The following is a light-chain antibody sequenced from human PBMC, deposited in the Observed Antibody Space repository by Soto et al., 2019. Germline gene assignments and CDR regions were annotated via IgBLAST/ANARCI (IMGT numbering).Light chain of an antibody. V-gene: IGLV1-44*01. CDR2: SNN. J-gene: IGLJ3*02. CDR1: SSNIGDNT. CDR3: AAWDDSLFWV. Sequence: QPVLTQPPSASGTPGQRVTISCSGGSSNIGDNTVNWYQQLPGTAPKLLIYSNNQRPSGVPDRFSGSKSGTSASVAISGLQSEDEADYYCAAWDDSLFWVFGGGTKLTVL.